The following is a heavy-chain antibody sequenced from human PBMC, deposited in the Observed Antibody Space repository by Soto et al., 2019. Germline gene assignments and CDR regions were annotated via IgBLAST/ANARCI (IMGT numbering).Heavy chain of an antibody. V-gene: IGHV4-4*02. CDR3: ARAGTAMVRDDAFDI. CDR2: IYHSGST. J-gene: IGHJ3*02. CDR1: GGSISSSNW. Sequence: QVQLQESGPGLVKPSGTLSLTCAVSGGSISSSNWWSWVRQPPGKGLEWIGEIYHSGSTNYNPSLRGRVTISVDKSKNQFSLKLSSVTAADTAVYYCARAGTAMVRDDAFDIWGQGTMVTVSS. D-gene: IGHD5-18*01.